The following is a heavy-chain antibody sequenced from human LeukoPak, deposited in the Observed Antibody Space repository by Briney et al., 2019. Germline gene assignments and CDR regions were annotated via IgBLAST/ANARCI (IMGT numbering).Heavy chain of an antibody. J-gene: IGHJ4*02. CDR3: VRSTHYDFWSGQPFDH. CDR2: ISSNGGST. Sequence: GGSLRLSCSASGFTFSSYAMHWVRQAPGKGLEYVSAISSNGGSTYYADSVKGRFTISRDNSKNTLYLQMSSLRAEDTAVYYCVRSTHYDFWSGQPFDHWGQGTLVTVSS. CDR1: GFTFSSYA. D-gene: IGHD3-3*01. V-gene: IGHV3-64D*06.